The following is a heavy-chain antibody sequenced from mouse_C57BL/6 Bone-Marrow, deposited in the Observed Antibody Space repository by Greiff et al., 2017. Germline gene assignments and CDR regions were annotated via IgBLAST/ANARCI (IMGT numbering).Heavy chain of an antibody. J-gene: IGHJ2*01. V-gene: IGHV1-81*01. D-gene: IGHD1-2*01. CDR2: IYPRSGNT. CDR1: GYTFTSYG. CDR3: ARLGVRRYYFDY. Sequence: VQLQQSGAELARPGASVKLSCKASGYTFTSYGISWVKQRTGQGLEWIGEIYPRSGNTSYNEKFKGKATLTADKSSSTAYMELRSLTSEDSAVYFCARLGVRRYYFDYWGQGTTLTVSS.